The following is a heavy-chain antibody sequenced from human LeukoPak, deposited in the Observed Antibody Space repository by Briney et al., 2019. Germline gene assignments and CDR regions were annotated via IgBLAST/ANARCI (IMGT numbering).Heavy chain of an antibody. V-gene: IGHV1-69*05. CDR3: ARGGSIAATGTLDS. CDR1: GGTFSSNA. J-gene: IGHJ4*02. Sequence: ASVKVSCKASGGTFSSNAISWVRQAPGQGLEWMGGIIPIFGTANFAQKFRGRVTITTDESTSTTYMELSSLRSEDTAVYYCARGGSIAATGTLDSWGQGTLVTVSS. CDR2: IIPIFGTA. D-gene: IGHD6-13*01.